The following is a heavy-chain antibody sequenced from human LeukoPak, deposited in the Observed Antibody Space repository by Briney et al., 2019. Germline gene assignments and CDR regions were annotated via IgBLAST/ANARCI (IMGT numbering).Heavy chain of an antibody. CDR3: ARVGSYYDSSGYYQYYFDY. D-gene: IGHD3-22*01. J-gene: IGHJ4*02. V-gene: IGHV1-69*05. Sequence: ASVKVSCKASGGTFSSYAISWVRQARGQGLEWMGGIIPIFGTANYAQKFQGRDTITTDESTNTAYMELSRLTPEDTAVYYCARVGSYYDSSGYYQYYFDYWGQGTLVTVSS. CDR2: IIPIFGTA. CDR1: GGTFSSYA.